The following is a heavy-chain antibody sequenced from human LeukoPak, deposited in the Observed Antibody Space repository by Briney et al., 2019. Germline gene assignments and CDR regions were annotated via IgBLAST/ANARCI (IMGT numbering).Heavy chain of an antibody. J-gene: IGHJ4*02. V-gene: IGHV1-46*01. CDR2: INPSDGDR. CDR3: AKDSGSYSADY. CDR1: GYTFTTYK. D-gene: IGHD3-10*01. Sequence: ASVKVPCKASGYTFTTYKMHWVRQAPGQGLEWVGIINPSDGDRRNAQKFQGRVTMTRDTSTSTVYMELSSLRSEDTAVYYCAKDSGSYSADYWGQGTLVTVSS.